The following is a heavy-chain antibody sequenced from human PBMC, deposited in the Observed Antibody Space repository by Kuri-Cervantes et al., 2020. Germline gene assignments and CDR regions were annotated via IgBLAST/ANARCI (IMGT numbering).Heavy chain of an antibody. J-gene: IGHJ6*02. CDR3: ARGISGRDINQRDYYGMDV. CDR1: GFTFSSYA. D-gene: IGHD5-12*01. Sequence: GESLKISCAASGFTFSSYAMPWVRQAPGKGLEWVSVIYSGGSTYYADSVKGRFTISRDNSKNTLYLQMNSLRAEDTAVYYCARGISGRDINQRDYYGMDVWGQGTTVTVSS. V-gene: IGHV3-66*01. CDR2: IYSGGST.